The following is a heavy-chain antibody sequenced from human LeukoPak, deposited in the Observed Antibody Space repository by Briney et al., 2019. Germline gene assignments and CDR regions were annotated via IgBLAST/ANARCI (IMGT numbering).Heavy chain of an antibody. CDR1: GFTFSSYG. D-gene: IGHD3-16*01. J-gene: IGHJ4*02. Sequence: GGSLRLSCAASGFTFSSYGMHWVRQAPGKGLEWVAFIRYDGSNKYYADSVKGRFTISRDNSKNTLYLQMNSLRAEDTAVYYCARTYAYDATGDRGHWGQGTLVTVSS. CDR2: IRYDGSNK. CDR3: ARTYAYDATGDRGH. V-gene: IGHV3-30*02.